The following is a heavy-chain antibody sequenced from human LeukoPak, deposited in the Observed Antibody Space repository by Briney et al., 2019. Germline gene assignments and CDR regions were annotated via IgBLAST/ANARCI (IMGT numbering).Heavy chain of an antibody. CDR2: XSXDXSRK. J-gene: IGHJ6*02. D-gene: IGHD3-3*01. V-gene: IGHV3-43*02. Sequence: GGSLRLSCAATGFTXDDYAMXWVXXXPGXXXXXXXXXSXDXSRKYYAVSVXGRFNIYRDNRKDSLYLKMNSLRPDDTALYYCAKDINLRFLESEYGMDVWGQGTTVNVSS. CDR1: GFTXDDYA. CDR3: AKDINLRFLESEYGMDV.